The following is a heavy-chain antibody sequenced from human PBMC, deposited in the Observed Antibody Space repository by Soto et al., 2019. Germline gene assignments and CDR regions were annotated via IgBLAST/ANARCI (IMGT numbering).Heavy chain of an antibody. Sequence: QVQLVQSGAEVKKPGASVKVSCKPSGYTFTDYFIQWLRQAPGQGLEWVGWINPNDGGTNYAQKFQGRVAVTRDTSISTAYIELSSLTSDDTAIYYCARDPWDDGGLTLYYWGPGTLVTVSS. CDR3: ARDPWDDGGLTLYY. J-gene: IGHJ4*02. D-gene: IGHD1-1*01. CDR2: INPNDGGT. V-gene: IGHV1-2*02. CDR1: GYTFTDYF.